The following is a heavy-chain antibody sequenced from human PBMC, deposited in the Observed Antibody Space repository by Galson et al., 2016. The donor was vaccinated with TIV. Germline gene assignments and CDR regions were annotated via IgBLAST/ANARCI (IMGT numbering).Heavy chain of an antibody. J-gene: IGHJ6*02. D-gene: IGHD3-3*01. CDR3: ARVRGYDSVYYAMDV. CDR2: ISSSSNLI. Sequence: SLRLSCAASGFSFTTYSMNWVRQAPGKGLEWVSYISSSSNLIYYADSMKGRFTISRDNAKNSLSLQMTSLRDEGTAMYYCARVRGYDSVYYAMDVWGQGTTVTVSS. CDR1: GFSFTTYS. V-gene: IGHV3-48*02.